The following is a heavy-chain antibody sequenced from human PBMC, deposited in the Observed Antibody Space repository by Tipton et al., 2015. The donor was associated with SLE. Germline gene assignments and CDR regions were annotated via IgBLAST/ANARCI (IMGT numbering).Heavy chain of an antibody. J-gene: IGHJ4*02. D-gene: IGHD6-13*01. CDR2: IYYSGNT. V-gene: IGHV4-39*01. CDR3: ARPGGRIIAPGYFDS. CDR1: GGSINSGGYY. Sequence: TLSLTCTVSGGSINSGGYYWAWIRQPPGKGLDWIGTIYYSGNTYYSPSLQSRVTMFIDASKNQFSLKMNSVSAADTAVYYCARPGGRIIAPGYFDSWSQGTLVTVSS.